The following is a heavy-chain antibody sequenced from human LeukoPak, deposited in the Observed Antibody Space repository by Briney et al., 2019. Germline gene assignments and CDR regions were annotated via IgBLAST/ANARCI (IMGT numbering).Heavy chain of an antibody. CDR1: GGSISSGSYY. CDR3: ARETLIAAAPKTDY. V-gene: IGHV4-61*02. J-gene: IGHJ4*02. D-gene: IGHD6-13*01. CDR2: IYTSGST. Sequence: PSQTLSLTCTVSGGSISSGSYYWSWIRQPAGKGLEWIGRIYTSGSTNYNPSLKSRVTISVDTSKNQFPLKLSSVTAADTAVYYCARETLIAAAPKTDYWGQGTLVTVSS.